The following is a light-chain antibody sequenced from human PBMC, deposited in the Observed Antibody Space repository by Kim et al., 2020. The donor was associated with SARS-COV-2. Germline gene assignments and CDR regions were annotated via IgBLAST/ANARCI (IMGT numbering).Light chain of an antibody. V-gene: IGLV3-19*01. CDR3: NSRDSSGNHHVV. CDR1: SLRSYY. CDR2: GKN. J-gene: IGLJ2*01. Sequence: SSELTQDPAVSVALGQTVRITCQGDSLRSYYASWYQQKPGQAPVLVIYGKNNRPSGIPDRFSGSSSGNTASLTITGAQAEGEADYYCNSRDSSGNHHVVF.